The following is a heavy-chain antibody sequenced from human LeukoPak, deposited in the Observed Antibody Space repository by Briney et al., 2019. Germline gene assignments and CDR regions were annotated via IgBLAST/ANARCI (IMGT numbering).Heavy chain of an antibody. J-gene: IGHJ4*02. Sequence: SETLSLTCTVSGASISSGGHYWSWIRQHPGKGLEWIGYIYYSGSTYYNPSLKSRVTMSVDTSKNQFSLNLSSVTAADTAVYYCAGGGVPAAIAYWGQGTLVTVSS. V-gene: IGHV4-31*03. CDR3: AGGGVPAAIAY. CDR1: GASISSGGHY. CDR2: IYYSGST. D-gene: IGHD2-2*01.